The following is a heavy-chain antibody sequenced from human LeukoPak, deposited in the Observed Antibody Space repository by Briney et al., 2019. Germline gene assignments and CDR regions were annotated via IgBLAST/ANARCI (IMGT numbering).Heavy chain of an antibody. D-gene: IGHD3-10*01. CDR2: IYITGST. CDR3: ARGGRFPDY. CDR1: VGSISSYY. J-gene: IGHJ4*02. Sequence: PSETLSLTCTVSVGSISSYYWSWIRQPAGKGLEWIGRIYITGSTNYNPSLKSRVTISLDSSKNQFSLKLSSVTAAATAVYYCARGGRFPDYWGQGTLVTVSS. V-gene: IGHV4-4*07.